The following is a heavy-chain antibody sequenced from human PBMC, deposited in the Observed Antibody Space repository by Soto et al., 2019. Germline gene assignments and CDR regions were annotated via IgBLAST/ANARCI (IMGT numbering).Heavy chain of an antibody. Sequence: GSLRLSCAASGFPFSSYWLHWVRQVPGKGRVWVSRISSDGSITNYADSVKGRFSISRDNAKNTLYLQMNSLRAEDTAVYYCVREPRSPVGSDSPVIWGQGARVTVPS. CDR1: GFPFSSYW. CDR2: ISSDGSIT. J-gene: IGHJ4*02. V-gene: IGHV3-74*01. CDR3: VREPRSPVGSDSPVI. D-gene: IGHD3-10*01.